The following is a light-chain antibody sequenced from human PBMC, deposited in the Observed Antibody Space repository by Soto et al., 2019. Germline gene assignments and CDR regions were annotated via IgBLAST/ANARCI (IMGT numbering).Light chain of an antibody. V-gene: IGKV3-11*01. CDR1: QSVSSY. Sequence: EIVLTQSPATLSLSPGERDTISCRASQSVSSYLAWYQQKPGQAPRLLIYDASNRATGIPARFSGSGSGTDFTLTIPSLEPAYFAVYYYQHRSNWLAFGGGNKVEIK. CDR2: DAS. J-gene: IGKJ4*01. CDR3: QHRSNWLA.